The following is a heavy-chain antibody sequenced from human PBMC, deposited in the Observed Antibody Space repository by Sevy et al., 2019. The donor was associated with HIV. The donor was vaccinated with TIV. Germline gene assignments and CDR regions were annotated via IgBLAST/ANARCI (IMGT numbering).Heavy chain of an antibody. Sequence: GGSLRLSCVASGFTFSSYWMSWVRQAPGKGLEWVATMKEDGSERNYVDSLKGRFTISRDNAKNSLYLQMNSLRAEDTAVYYCVREGVGGYSYSLDCWGQGTLVTVSS. CDR1: GFTFSSYW. CDR2: MKEDGSER. D-gene: IGHD5-18*01. J-gene: IGHJ4*02. V-gene: IGHV3-7*01. CDR3: VREGVGGYSYSLDC.